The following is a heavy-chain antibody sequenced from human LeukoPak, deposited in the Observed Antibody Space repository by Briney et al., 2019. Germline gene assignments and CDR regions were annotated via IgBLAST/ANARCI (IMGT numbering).Heavy chain of an antibody. CDR3: ASLSSGAAFDV. CDR2: LHASEST. Sequence: SDTLSLTCTVSGAHISNYYWTWVRQSAAQGLEWIGRLHASESTIYNPSLKSRVTMSIDTSKDQLSLTLTSVTAADSAVYYCASLSSGAAFDVGGQGTVVTVSS. CDR1: GAHISNYY. V-gene: IGHV4-4*07. D-gene: IGHD3-22*01. J-gene: IGHJ3*01.